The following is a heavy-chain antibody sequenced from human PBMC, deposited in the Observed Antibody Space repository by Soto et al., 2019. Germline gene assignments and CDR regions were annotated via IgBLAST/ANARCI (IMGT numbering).Heavy chain of an antibody. D-gene: IGHD6-6*01. V-gene: IGHV3-23*01. Sequence: GGSLRLSCAASGFTFSSYAMSWVRQAPGKGLEWVSAISGSGGSTYYADSVKGRFTISRDNSKNTLYLQMNSLRAEDTAVYYCAKDPEGLYSSSSAYFDYWGQGTLVTVSS. CDR1: GFTFSSYA. CDR2: ISGSGGST. CDR3: AKDPEGLYSSSSAYFDY. J-gene: IGHJ4*02.